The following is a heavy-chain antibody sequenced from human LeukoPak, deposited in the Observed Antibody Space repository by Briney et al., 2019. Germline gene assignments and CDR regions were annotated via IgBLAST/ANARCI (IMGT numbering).Heavy chain of an antibody. CDR1: GFIFSSHW. J-gene: IGHJ4*02. Sequence: PVGSLRLSCAASGFIFSSHWMHWVRQAPGKGLVWVSRINTAGTTTNYAASVKGRFTISRDNAKNTLFLQMNSLRAEDTAVYYCARELNWNQIDYWGQGSLVTVSS. D-gene: IGHD1-20*01. V-gene: IGHV3-74*01. CDR2: INTAGTTT. CDR3: ARELNWNQIDY.